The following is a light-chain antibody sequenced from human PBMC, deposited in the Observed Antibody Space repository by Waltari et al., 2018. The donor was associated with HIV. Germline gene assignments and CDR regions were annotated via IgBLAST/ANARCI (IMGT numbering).Light chain of an antibody. J-gene: IGLJ3*02. Sequence: QSALTQPASVSGSPGQSITIACTGTTSDNYISWYQRRPGDVPRLIFFEATNRPPWLPSRFSAAKSANTASLTISGLHTDDEADYFCASVTSNNILLFGGGTRLTVL. CDR1: TSDNY. CDR3: ASVTSNNILL. V-gene: IGLV2-14*01. CDR2: EAT.